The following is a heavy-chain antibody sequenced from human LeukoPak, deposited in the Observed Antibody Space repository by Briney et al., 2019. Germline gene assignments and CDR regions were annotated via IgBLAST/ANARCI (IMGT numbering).Heavy chain of an antibody. V-gene: IGHV6-1*01. CDR1: GDSVSSNSAA. CDR2: TYYRSKLYN. D-gene: IGHD3-22*01. CDR3: ARQEGYDSSGYWDFDY. Sequence: SQTLSLTCAISGDSVSSNSAAWNWIRQSPSRGLEWLGRTYYRSKLYNDYAVSVKSRITINPDTSKNQFSLQLNSVTSEDTAVYYCARQEGYDSSGYWDFDYWGQGTLVTVSS. J-gene: IGHJ4*02.